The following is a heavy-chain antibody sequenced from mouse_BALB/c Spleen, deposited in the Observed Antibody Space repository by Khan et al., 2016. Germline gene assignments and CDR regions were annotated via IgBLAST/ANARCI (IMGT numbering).Heavy chain of an antibody. D-gene: IGHD3-1*01. J-gene: IGHJ2*01. CDR1: GFNIKDTH. V-gene: IGHV14-3*02. Sequence: VQLKQSGAELVKPGASVKLSCTASGFNIKDTHIHWVRQRPEQGLEWIGRIDPAHGNTKYDPRFPGKAAITSDTSSNTANLHLSSLTSEDTAVYYCAGHSVVSFDCWGQGTTLTVSS. CDR3: AGHSVVSFDC. CDR2: IDPAHGNT.